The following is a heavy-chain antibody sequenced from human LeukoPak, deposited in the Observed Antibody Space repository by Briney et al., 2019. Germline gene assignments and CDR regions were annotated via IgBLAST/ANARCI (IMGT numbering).Heavy chain of an antibody. J-gene: IGHJ4*02. D-gene: IGHD1-7*01. CDR2: IYGSGSNS. Sequence: QPGGSLRLSCEASGFTFGHYAMTWVRQAPGKGLEWVSEIYGSGSNSYYADSVKGRFTISRDNSKNTLSLQMDSLRAEDTAVYYCAKTANWNYDHWGQGTLVTVSS. CDR3: AKTANWNYDH. CDR1: GFTFGHYA. V-gene: IGHV3-23*01.